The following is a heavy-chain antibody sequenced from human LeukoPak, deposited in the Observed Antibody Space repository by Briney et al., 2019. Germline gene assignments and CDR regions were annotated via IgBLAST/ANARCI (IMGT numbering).Heavy chain of an antibody. CDR3: ARVSRTMAGDY. V-gene: IGHV3-66*01. CDR1: GFTVSRNY. Sequence: GGSLRLSCAASGFTVSRNYMSWVRQAPGKGLEWVSVIYSGDNTYYADSVRGRFTISRDNSKNTLYLQMNSLRAEDTAVYYCARVSRTMAGDYWGQGTLVTVSS. CDR2: IYSGDNT. J-gene: IGHJ4*02. D-gene: IGHD4/OR15-4a*01.